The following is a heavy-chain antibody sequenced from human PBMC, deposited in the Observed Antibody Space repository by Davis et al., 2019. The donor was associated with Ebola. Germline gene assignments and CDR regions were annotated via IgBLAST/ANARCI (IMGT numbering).Heavy chain of an antibody. Sequence: GSLRLSCAVYGGSFRGYYWSWIRQPPGKGLEWIGYIYHSGSTYYNPSLKSRVTMSVDTSKNQFSLKLSSVTAADTAVYYCARGQEGGLWYYGMDVWGQGTTVTVSS. CDR1: GGSFRGYY. CDR2: IYHSGST. V-gene: IGHV4-34*01. D-gene: IGHD2-8*02. J-gene: IGHJ6*02. CDR3: ARGQEGGLWYYGMDV.